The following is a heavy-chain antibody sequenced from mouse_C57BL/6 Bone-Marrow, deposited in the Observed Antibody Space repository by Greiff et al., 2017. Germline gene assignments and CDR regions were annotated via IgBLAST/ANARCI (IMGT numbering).Heavy chain of an antibody. Sequence: QVQLQQPGAELVKPGASVKLSCKASGYTFTSYWMHWVKQRPGQGLEWIGMIHPNSGSTNYNEKFKSKATLTVDKSSSTAYRQLSSLTSEDSAVFYCAHYYGSSCGFDYWGQGTTRTVSS. V-gene: IGHV1-64*01. J-gene: IGHJ2*01. CDR2: IHPNSGST. CDR3: AHYYGSSCGFDY. CDR1: GYTFTSYW. D-gene: IGHD1-1*01.